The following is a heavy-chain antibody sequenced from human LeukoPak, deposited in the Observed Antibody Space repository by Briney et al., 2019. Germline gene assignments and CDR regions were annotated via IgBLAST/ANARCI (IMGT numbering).Heavy chain of an antibody. CDR2: IIPILGIA. Sequence: SVKVSCKASGGTFSSYAISWVRQAPGQGLEWMGRIIPILGIANYAQKFQGRVTITADKSTSTAYMELSSLRSEDTAVYYCAKGDILTGYYLTFDYWGQGTLVTVSS. V-gene: IGHV1-69*04. CDR1: GGTFSSYA. D-gene: IGHD3-9*01. J-gene: IGHJ4*02. CDR3: AKGDILTGYYLTFDY.